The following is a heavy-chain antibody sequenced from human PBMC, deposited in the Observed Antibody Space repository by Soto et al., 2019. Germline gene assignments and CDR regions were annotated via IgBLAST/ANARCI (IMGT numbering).Heavy chain of an antibody. J-gene: IGHJ6*02. CDR1: GFTFSDYW. CDR3: ARGHYGMEV. V-gene: IGHV3-7*04. CDR2: INQDGSDK. Sequence: EVQLVESGGGLVQPGGSLRLSCAASGFTFSDYWMSWVRQTQGKGLEWVANINQDGSDKSYVDSVKGRFTISRVHAKNSLYLLRNSLRAEDTAVYYCARGHYGMEVWGQWTTVIVSS.